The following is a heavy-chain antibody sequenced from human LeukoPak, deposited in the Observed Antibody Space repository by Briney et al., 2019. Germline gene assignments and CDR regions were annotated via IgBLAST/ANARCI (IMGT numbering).Heavy chain of an antibody. CDR2: ISGSGGST. J-gene: IGHJ3*02. D-gene: IGHD5-12*01. CDR3: AKAKAEYSGYDFDAFDI. CDR1: GFTLSSYA. V-gene: IGHV3-23*01. Sequence: PGGSLRLSCAASGFTLSSYAMSWVRQAPGKGLEWVSAISGSGGSTYYADSVKGRFTISRDNSKNTLYLQMNSLRAEDTAVYYCAKAKAEYSGYDFDAFDIWGQGTMVTVSS.